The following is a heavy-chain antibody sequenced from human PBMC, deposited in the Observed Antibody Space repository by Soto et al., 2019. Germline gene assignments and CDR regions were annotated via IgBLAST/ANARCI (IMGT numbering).Heavy chain of an antibody. CDR2: ISGSGGST. J-gene: IGHJ6*02. D-gene: IGHD4-17*01. V-gene: IGHV3-23*01. CDR3: AKALLSDYEATYYYGMDV. Sequence: PGGSLRLSCAASGFTFSSYAMSWVRQAPGKGLEWVSAISGSGGSTYYADSVKGRFTVSRDNSKNTLYLQMNSLRAEDTAVYYCAKALLSDYEATYYYGMDVWGQGTTVTVSS. CDR1: GFTFSSYA.